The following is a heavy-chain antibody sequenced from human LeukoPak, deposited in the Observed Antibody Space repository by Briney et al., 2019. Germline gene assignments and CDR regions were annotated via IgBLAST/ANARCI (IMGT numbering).Heavy chain of an antibody. J-gene: IGHJ6*02. Sequence: PGGSLRLSCAASGFTFSNHAMTWVRQAPGKGLEWVSVISGDGGTTYYADSVKGRFTISRDNSKNTLYLQMNSLRAEDTAVYYCARDGPMVRRNRSYYYYGMDVWGQGTTVTVSS. CDR3: ARDGPMVRRNRSYYYYGMDV. CDR1: GFTFSNHA. V-gene: IGHV3-23*01. CDR2: ISGDGGTT. D-gene: IGHD3-10*01.